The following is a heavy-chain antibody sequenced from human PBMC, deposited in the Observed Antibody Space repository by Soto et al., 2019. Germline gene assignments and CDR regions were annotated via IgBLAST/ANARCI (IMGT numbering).Heavy chain of an antibody. D-gene: IGHD3-3*02. V-gene: IGHV1-69*01. CDR2: IIPILCTA. CDR1: GGTFSSCA. CDR3: ARRWQKGHFSRGCYPSRYYHGMDV. Sequence: GSSVKACSKSPGGTFSSCALRAPCHSPRQEHEWMGGIIPILCTANCAQKFQGRVRITADEPTSTAYMELSSLRSEDTAVYYCARRWQKGHFSRGCYPSRYYHGMDVWGQGTTVTVPS. J-gene: IGHJ6*02.